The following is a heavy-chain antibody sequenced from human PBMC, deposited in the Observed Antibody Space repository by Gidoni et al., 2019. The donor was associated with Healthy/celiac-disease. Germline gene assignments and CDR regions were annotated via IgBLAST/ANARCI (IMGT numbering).Heavy chain of an antibody. CDR1: GGSISSSSYY. V-gene: IGHV4-39*01. D-gene: IGHD2-2*01. CDR3: ARHEPEPGAYSPYQLLRSSIYYYYGMDV. Sequence: QLQLQESGPGLVKPSETLSLTCTVSGGSISSSSYYWGWIRQPPGKGLEWIGSIYYSGSTYYNPSLKSRVTISVDTSKNQFSLKLSSVTAADTAVYYCARHEPEPGAYSPYQLLRSSIYYYYGMDVWGKGTTVTVSS. J-gene: IGHJ6*04. CDR2: IYYSGST.